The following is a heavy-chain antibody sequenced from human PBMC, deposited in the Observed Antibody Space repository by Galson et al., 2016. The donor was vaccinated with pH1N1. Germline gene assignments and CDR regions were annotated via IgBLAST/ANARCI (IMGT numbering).Heavy chain of an antibody. V-gene: IGHV1-18*01. J-gene: IGHJ5*02. D-gene: IGHD1-26*01. CDR3: ARVRYSGSPSWFDP. Sequence: SVKVSCKASGYTFTTFGVSWVRQAPGQGLEWMGWISAYNGNTNYAQRLQGRVTMTTDTSTSTAYMELNRLRSNDTAVYYCARVRYSGSPSWFDPWGQGTLVTVSS. CDR2: ISAYNGNT. CDR1: GYTFTTFG.